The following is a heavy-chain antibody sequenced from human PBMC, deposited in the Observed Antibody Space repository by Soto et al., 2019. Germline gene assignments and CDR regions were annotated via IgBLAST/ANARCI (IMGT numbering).Heavy chain of an antibody. CDR3: ARDLPDCSGGSCQGSDAFDI. Sequence: QVQLVQSGAEVKKPGASVKVSCKASGYTFTGYYMHWVRQAPGQGLEWMGWINPNSGGTNYAQKFLGWVTMTRDTSISTAYMELSRLRSDDTAVYYCARDLPDCSGGSCQGSDAFDIWGQGTLVTVSS. CDR2: INPNSGGT. CDR1: GYTFTGYY. V-gene: IGHV1-2*04. D-gene: IGHD2-15*01. J-gene: IGHJ3*02.